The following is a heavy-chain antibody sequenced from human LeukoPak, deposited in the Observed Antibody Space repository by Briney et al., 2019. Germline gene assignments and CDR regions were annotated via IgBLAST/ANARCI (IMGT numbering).Heavy chain of an antibody. CDR3: AKEIDSNGYYDY. J-gene: IGHJ4*02. CDR1: GFTFSDSP. D-gene: IGHD3-22*01. Sequence: GGSLRLSCAASGFTFSDSPMHWVRQASGKGLEWVGRITSKADSYATAYAESVKGRFTISRDDSKNTAYLQMNSLRAEDTAVYYCAKEIDSNGYYDYWGQGTLVTVSS. CDR2: ITSKADSYAT. V-gene: IGHV3-73*01.